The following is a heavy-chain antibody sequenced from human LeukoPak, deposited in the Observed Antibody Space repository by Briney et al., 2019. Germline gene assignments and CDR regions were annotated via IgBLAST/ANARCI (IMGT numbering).Heavy chain of an antibody. CDR3: ARQQLVRSYYFDY. V-gene: IGHV1-69*05. CDR1: GGTFSSYA. Sequence: GASVKVSCKASGGTFSSYAISWVRQAPGQGLEWMGGIIPIFGTANYAQEFQGRVTITTDESTSTAYMELSSLRSEDTAVYYCARQQLVRSYYFDYWGQGTLVTVSS. D-gene: IGHD6-6*01. CDR2: IIPIFGTA. J-gene: IGHJ4*02.